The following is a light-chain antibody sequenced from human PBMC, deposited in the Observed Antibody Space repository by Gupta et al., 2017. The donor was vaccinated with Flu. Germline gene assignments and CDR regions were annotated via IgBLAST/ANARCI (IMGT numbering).Light chain of an antibody. CDR2: RAS. CDR1: LTASRTY. CDR3: HQDLTSPG. J-gene: IGKJ1*01. Sequence: IVLTQSPGTLPLSPGERATLSCRASLTASRTYLAGYQQKPAQAPRLLIYRASNRATDIPDRFAGSAAGTDFTLTSSRRDPEDCAVYYGHQDLTSPGFGQGTKVEIK. V-gene: IGKV3-20*01.